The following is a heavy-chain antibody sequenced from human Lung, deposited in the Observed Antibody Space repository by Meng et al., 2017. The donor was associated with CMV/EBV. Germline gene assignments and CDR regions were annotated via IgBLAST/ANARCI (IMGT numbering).Heavy chain of an antibody. J-gene: IGHJ6*02. V-gene: IGHV3-30-3*01. CDR2: ISDDGTSK. Sequence: SXKISXAASGFTFNGYAMHWVRQAPGKGLEWVAVISDDGTSKYYAESVKGRFTISRDNSKNTLYLQMNSLRGEDTTVYYCARQYQLRGRYYYYGLDVWGQGTXVTVSS. CDR3: ARQYQLRGRYYYYGLDV. CDR1: GFTFNGYA. D-gene: IGHD4-11*01.